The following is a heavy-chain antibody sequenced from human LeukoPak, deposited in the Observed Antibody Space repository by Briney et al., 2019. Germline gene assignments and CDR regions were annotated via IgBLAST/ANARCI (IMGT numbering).Heavy chain of an antibody. V-gene: IGHV1-2*02. CDR3: TRAKRVIFDY. D-gene: IGHD1-1*01. CDR1: GYTFTGYY. Sequence: ASVKVSCKASGYTFTGYYMHWVRQAPGQGLEWMGWINPDSGATLYAQKFQGRVTMTRDTSINTAYMELSSLRSDDTAVYYCTRAKRVIFDYWGQGTLVTVSS. J-gene: IGHJ4*02. CDR2: INPDSGAT.